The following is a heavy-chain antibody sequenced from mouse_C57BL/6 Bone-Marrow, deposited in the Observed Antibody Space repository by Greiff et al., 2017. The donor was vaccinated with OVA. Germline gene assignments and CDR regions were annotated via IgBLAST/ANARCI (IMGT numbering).Heavy chain of an antibody. D-gene: IGHD2-5*01. CDR2: IDPENGDT. CDR1: GFNIKDDY. CDR3: STPAYSNYEAMDY. V-gene: IGHV14-4*01. J-gene: IGHJ4*01. Sequence: EVQLQQSGAELVRPGASVKLSCTASGFNIKDDYMHWVKPRPEQGLEWIGWIDPENGDTEYASKVQGKATITADKSSNTAYLQLSSLTSEDNAVYYFSTPAYSNYEAMDYWGQGTSGPVSS.